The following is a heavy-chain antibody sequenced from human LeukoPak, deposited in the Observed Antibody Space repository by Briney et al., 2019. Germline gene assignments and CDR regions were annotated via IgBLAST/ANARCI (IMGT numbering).Heavy chain of an antibody. CDR3: AKDAYGGNSIYYYYYMDV. V-gene: IGHV3-9*01. CDR2: ISWNSGSI. CDR1: GFTFDDYA. D-gene: IGHD4-23*01. J-gene: IGHJ6*03. Sequence: GGSLRLSCAASGFTFDDYAMHWVRQAPGKGLEWVSGISWNSGSIGYADSVKGRFTISRDNAKNSPYLQMNSLRAEDTALYYCAKDAYGGNSIYYYYYMDVWGKGTTVTISS.